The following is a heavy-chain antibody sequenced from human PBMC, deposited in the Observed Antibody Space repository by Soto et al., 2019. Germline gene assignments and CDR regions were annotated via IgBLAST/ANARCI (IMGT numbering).Heavy chain of an antibody. CDR1: GYSFTSYW. CDR2: ISPGDSDT. Sequence: PGESLKISCKGSGYSFTSYWIGWVRQMPGKGLEVMGIISPGDSDTRYSPSFQGQVTISADKSISTAYLQWSSLKASDTAMYYCTTEPYSSSYYYGMDVWGQGTTVTVSS. D-gene: IGHD6-13*01. J-gene: IGHJ6*02. V-gene: IGHV5-51*01. CDR3: TTEPYSSSYYYGMDV.